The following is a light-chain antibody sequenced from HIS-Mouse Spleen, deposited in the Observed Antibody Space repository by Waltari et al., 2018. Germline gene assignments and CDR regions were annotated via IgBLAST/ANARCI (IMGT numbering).Light chain of an antibody. Sequence: QSVLTQPPSVSGAPGQRVTISCTGSSSNIGAGYDVHWYQQPPGTAPKLLIYGNSNRPSGVPDRFSGSKSGTSASLAITWLQAEDEADYYCQSYDSSLSGWVFGGGTKLTVL. CDR3: QSYDSSLSGWV. CDR1: SSNIGAGYD. CDR2: GNS. V-gene: IGLV1-40*01. J-gene: IGLJ3*02.